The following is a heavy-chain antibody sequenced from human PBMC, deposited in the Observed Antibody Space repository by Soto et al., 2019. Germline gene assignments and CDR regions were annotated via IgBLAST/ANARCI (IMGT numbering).Heavy chain of an antibody. CDR3: ARSILN. D-gene: IGHD2-8*02. CDR2: IYYSGST. Sequence: QVQLQGSGPGLVKPSQTLSLTCTVSGGSISSGGYYWNWIRQHPGKGLEWIGYIYYSGSTYYTPSLTSRVTISVDTSENQFPLKLSSVTAAETAVYYCARSILNWGQGTLVTVSS. CDR1: GGSISSGGYY. J-gene: IGHJ4*02. V-gene: IGHV4-31*03.